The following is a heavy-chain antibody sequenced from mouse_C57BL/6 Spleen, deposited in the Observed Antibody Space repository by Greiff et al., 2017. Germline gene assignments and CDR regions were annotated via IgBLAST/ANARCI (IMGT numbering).Heavy chain of an antibody. Sequence: EVKLLESGGGLVKPGGSLKLSCAASGFTFSDSGMHWVRQAPEKGLEWVAYISSGSSTIYYADTVKGRFNISRDNAKNTLFLQMTSLRSEETAMYYCARGDYHEETWFAYWGQGTLVTVSA. J-gene: IGHJ3*01. CDR1: GFTFSDSG. V-gene: IGHV5-17*01. D-gene: IGHD2-4*01. CDR2: ISSGSSTI. CDR3: ARGDYHEETWFAY.